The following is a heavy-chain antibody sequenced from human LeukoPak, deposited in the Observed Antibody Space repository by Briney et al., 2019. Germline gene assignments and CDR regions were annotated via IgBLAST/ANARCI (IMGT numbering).Heavy chain of an antibody. CDR1: GGTFSSYA. CDR2: IFPIFGTA. D-gene: IGHD2-2*02. CDR3: ARDEYCSSTSCHNFDY. J-gene: IGHJ4*02. Sequence: SVKVSCKASGGTFSSYAISWVRQAPGQGLEWMGRIFPIFGTANYAQKFQGRVTITTDESTSTAYMELSSLRSEDTAVYYCARDEYCSSTSCHNFDYWGQGTLSPSPQ. V-gene: IGHV1-69*05.